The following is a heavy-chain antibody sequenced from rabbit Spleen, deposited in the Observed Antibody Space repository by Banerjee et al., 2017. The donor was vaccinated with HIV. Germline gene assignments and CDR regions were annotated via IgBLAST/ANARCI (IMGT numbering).Heavy chain of an antibody. CDR1: GFSFSSNDY. Sequence: QSLGESGGDLVKPGASLTLTCTASGFSFSSNDYMCWVRQAPGKGLEWISCIAGSSSGFTYSATWAKGRFTCSKTSSTTVTLQMTSLTVADTATYFCARDAGTSFSTYGMDLWGPGTLVTVS. CDR2: IAGSSSGFT. D-gene: IGHD8-1*01. CDR3: ARDAGTSFSTYGMDL. J-gene: IGHJ6*01. V-gene: IGHV1S40*01.